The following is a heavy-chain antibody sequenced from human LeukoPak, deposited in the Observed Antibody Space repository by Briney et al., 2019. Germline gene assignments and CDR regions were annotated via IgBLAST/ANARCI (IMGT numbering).Heavy chain of an antibody. V-gene: IGHV4-59*01. CDR1: GGSISSYY. CDR3: ARSVVPYYYYGMDV. J-gene: IGHJ6*02. CDR2: IYYSGST. Sequence: SETLSLTCTVSGGSISSYYWSWIRQPPGKGLEWIGYIYYSGSTNYNPSLKSRVTISVDTSKNQFSLKLSSVTAADTAVYYCARSVVPYYYYGMDVWGQGTTVTVSS. D-gene: IGHD4-23*01.